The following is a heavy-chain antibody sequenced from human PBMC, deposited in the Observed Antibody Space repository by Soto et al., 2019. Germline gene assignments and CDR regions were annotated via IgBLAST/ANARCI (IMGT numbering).Heavy chain of an antibody. V-gene: IGHV4-34*01. CDR1: GVSFSGYY. D-gene: IGHD6-6*01. J-gene: IGHJ3*02. CDR3: ERGTYSSSSGSAFDI. Sequence: QVQLQQWGAGLLKPSETLCITSAVYGVSFSGYYWSWIRQPPGKGLEWIGEINHSGSTNYNPSLKSRVTISGDTSKNRFSLKLSSVTAADTAVYYCERGTYSSSSGSAFDIWGQGTIVTVSS. CDR2: INHSGST.